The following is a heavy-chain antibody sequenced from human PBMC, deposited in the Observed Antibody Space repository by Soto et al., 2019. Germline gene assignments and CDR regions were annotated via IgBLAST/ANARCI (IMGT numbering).Heavy chain of an antibody. CDR1: GLTFSDHY. J-gene: IGHJ6*02. CDR3: ARATYFGSGTYYYYALDV. Sequence: QVQLVESGGGLVKPGGSLRLSCAASGLTFSDHYMTWIRQAPGKGLEWISYISSSAGTIYYADSVKGRFTISRDNAKNSLYLQMTNLRAEDTAVHYCARATYFGSGTYYYYALDVWGQGTTVTVSS. V-gene: IGHV3-11*01. CDR2: ISSSAGTI. D-gene: IGHD3-10*01.